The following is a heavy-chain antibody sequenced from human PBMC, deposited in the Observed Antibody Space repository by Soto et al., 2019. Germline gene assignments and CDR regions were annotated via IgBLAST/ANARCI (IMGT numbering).Heavy chain of an antibody. CDR2: ISENGGSRGGT. J-gene: IGHJ3*02. Sequence: EVQLLESGGGLVQPGGSLRLSCMASGFTFSKFAMNWVRQAPGQGLEWVAGISENGGSRGGTYYADSVKGRFTISRDNSKNTLYLQLDSLTGADSAIYYCASAKAVVIAALGIWGQGTMVTVSS. V-gene: IGHV3-23*01. CDR1: GFTFSKFA. D-gene: IGHD2-21*01. CDR3: ASAKAVVIAALGI.